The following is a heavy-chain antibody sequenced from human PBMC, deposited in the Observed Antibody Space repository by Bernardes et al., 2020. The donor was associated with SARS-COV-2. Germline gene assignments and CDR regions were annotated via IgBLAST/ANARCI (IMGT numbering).Heavy chain of an antibody. V-gene: IGHV1-2*02. CDR2: VKPHSGVA. CDR3: VRDLWFE. J-gene: IGHJ4*02. D-gene: IGHD2-21*01. CDR1: GYTFTSHE. Sequence: ASVKVPCKASGYTFTSHEINWLRTAPGHGLEWKGWVKPHSGVAEYAQNFQGRVTLTRDTSISTVYMALSRLTSDDTAVYYCVRDLWFEWGQGTQVIVSS.